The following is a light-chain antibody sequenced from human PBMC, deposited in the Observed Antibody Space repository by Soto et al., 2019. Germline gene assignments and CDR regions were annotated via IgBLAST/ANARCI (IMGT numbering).Light chain of an antibody. V-gene: IGKV3-20*01. CDR1: QSVISN. Sequence: EMVMTQSPVTLSVSPGESATLSCRASQSVISNLAWYQQKPGQAPRLLIYGASSRATGIPDRFSGSGSGTDFTLTISRLEPEDFAVYYCQQYDSSPKTFGQGTKVDIK. J-gene: IGKJ1*01. CDR2: GAS. CDR3: QQYDSSPKT.